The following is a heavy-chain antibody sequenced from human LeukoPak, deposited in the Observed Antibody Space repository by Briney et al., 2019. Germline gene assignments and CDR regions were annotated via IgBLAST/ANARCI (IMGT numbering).Heavy chain of an antibody. Sequence: KTSETLSLTCTVSGGSISSGSYYWSWIRQPPGKGLEWIGEINHSGSTNYNPSLKSRVTISVDTSKNQFSLKLSSVTAADTAVYYCASLRVGSSFGYQYYIDVWGKGTTVTVSS. V-gene: IGHV4-39*07. CDR2: INHSGST. D-gene: IGHD6-13*01. J-gene: IGHJ6*03. CDR3: ASLRVGSSFGYQYYIDV. CDR1: GGSISSGSYY.